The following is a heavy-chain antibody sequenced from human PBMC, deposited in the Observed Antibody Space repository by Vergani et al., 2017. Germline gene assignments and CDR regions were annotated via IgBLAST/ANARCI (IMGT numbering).Heavy chain of an antibody. CDR3: ARDAQQLVFDY. D-gene: IGHD6-13*01. Sequence: QVQLVQSGAEVKKPGSSVKVSCKASGGTFSSYTISWVRQAPGQGLEWMGRIIPILGIANYAQKFQGRVTITADKSTSTAYMGLSSLRSEDTAVYYCARDAQQLVFDYWGQGTLVTVSS. CDR1: GGTFSSYT. CDR2: IIPILGIA. V-gene: IGHV1-69*04. J-gene: IGHJ4*02.